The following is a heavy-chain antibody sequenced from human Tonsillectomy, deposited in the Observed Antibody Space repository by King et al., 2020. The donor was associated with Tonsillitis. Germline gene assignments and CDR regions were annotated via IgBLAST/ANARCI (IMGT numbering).Heavy chain of an antibody. D-gene: IGHD2-15*01. CDR1: GFTVRNNY. V-gene: IGHV3-53*04. J-gene: IGHJ6*02. CDR2: IYNGGST. Sequence: VQLVESGGGLVQPGGSLRLSCAASGFTVRNNYMSWVRQAPGKGLEWGSVIYNGGSTYYADSVKGRFTISRHNSKNTLYLQMKSLRSEDTAVYYCASGAAYYFYGMDFWGQGTTVTVSS. CDR3: ASGAAYYFYGMDF.